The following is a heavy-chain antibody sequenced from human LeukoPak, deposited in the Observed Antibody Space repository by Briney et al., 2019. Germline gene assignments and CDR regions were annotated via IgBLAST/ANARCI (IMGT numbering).Heavy chain of an antibody. CDR3: AREDAVSSDDAFDL. V-gene: IGHV4-59*12. CDR1: GGSISSYY. J-gene: IGHJ3*01. CDR2: VYYSGST. D-gene: IGHD6-19*01. Sequence: SETLSLTCTVSGGSISSYYWSWIRQPPGKGLEWTGSVYYSGSTYYNAPLKSRVTISVDTSKNQFSLKLSAVTAADTAMYYCAREDAVSSDDAFDLWGQGTMVTVS.